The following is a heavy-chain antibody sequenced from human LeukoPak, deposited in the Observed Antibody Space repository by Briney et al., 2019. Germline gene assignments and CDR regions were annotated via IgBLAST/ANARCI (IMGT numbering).Heavy chain of an antibody. D-gene: IGHD6-13*01. Sequence: SVKVSCKASGDTFRNYAISWLRQAPGQGLEWMGGIIPIFDTPNYAQKFQGRVTITADKSTSTAYMELSSLRSEDTAVYYCARDPKLAAAGTGDAFDIWGQGTVVTVSS. J-gene: IGHJ3*02. CDR3: ARDPKLAAAGTGDAFDI. CDR2: IIPIFDTP. CDR1: GDTFRNYA. V-gene: IGHV1-69*06.